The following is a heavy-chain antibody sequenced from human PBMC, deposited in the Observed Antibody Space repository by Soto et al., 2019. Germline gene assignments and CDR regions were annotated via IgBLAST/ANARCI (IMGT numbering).Heavy chain of an antibody. CDR2: IKSKTDGGTT. D-gene: IGHD3-22*01. V-gene: IGHV3-15*01. CDR3: TTDYYDSSGLTDY. CDR1: GFTFSNAW. J-gene: IGHJ4*02. Sequence: GGSLRLSCAASGFTFSNAWMSWVRQAPGKGLEWVGRIKSKTDGGTTDYAAPVKGRFTISRDDSKNTLYLQMNSLKTEDTAVYYCTTDYYDSSGLTDYWGQGTLVTVSS.